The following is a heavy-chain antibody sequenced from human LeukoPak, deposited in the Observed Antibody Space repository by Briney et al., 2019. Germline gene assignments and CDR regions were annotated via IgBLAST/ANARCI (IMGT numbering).Heavy chain of an antibody. Sequence: QAGGSLRLSCAASGFTFSDHYMDWVRQAPGKGLEWVGRSRSKPNSYTTEYAASVKGRFTISRDDSKNSLYLQMNSLKAEDMAVYYCARGKYYYDSSGYYYFDYWGQGTLVTVSS. D-gene: IGHD3-22*01. J-gene: IGHJ4*02. CDR2: SRSKPNSYTT. CDR1: GFTFSDHY. V-gene: IGHV3-72*01. CDR3: ARGKYYYDSSGYYYFDY.